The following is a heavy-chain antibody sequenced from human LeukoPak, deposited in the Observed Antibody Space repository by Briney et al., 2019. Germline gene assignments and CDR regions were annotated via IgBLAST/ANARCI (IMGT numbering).Heavy chain of an antibody. CDR1: GFTVSSNY. CDR2: IYSGGST. CDR3: ARNYYDSSGYDYAFDY. J-gene: IGHJ4*02. V-gene: IGHV3-53*01. Sequence: GGSLRLSCAASGFTVSSNYMSWVRQAPGKGLEWVSGIYSGGSTYYADSVKGRFTISRDNSKNTLYLQMNSLRAEDTAVYYCARNYYDSSGYDYAFDYWGQGTLVTVSS. D-gene: IGHD3-22*01.